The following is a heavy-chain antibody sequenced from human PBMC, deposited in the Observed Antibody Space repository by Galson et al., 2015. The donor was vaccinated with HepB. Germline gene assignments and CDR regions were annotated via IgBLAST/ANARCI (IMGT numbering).Heavy chain of an antibody. J-gene: IGHJ4*02. V-gene: IGHV6-1*01. CDR2: TYYRSQWFT. D-gene: IGHD3-9*01. Sequence: CAISGDSVSSNSATWNWIRQSPSRGLEWLGRTYYRSQWFTDYGVYVRSRVTIDPDTSMNQFSLQLNSVTPDNTAVYYCARVSVYYNILAGYKNYYYFDYWGQGTLVIASS. CDR1: GDSVSSNSAT. CDR3: ARVSVYYNILAGYKNYYYFDY.